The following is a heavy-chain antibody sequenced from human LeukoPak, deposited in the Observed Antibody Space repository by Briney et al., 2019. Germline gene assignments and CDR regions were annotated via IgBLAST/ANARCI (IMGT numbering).Heavy chain of an antibody. CDR2: IYNGGTT. J-gene: IGHJ5*02. CDR3: AKGSGSGWYGWFAP. CDR1: GVTSNY. D-gene: IGHD6-19*01. V-gene: IGHV3-53*01. Sequence: GGSLRLSCAASGVTSNYFTWVRQAPGKGLEWVSVIYNGGTTYYADSVKGRFTISRDNSKNTFFLQMNTLRAADTAVYYCAKGSGSGWYGWFAPWGQGTLVTVSS.